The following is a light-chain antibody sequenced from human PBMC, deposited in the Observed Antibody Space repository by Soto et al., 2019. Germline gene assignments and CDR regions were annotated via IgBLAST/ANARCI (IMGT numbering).Light chain of an antibody. J-gene: IGKJ1*01. V-gene: IGKV3-20*01. Sequence: EIVLTQSPRTLSLFPGERATLSCGASQSVSSSYLAWYQQKPGQAPRLLIYGASSRATGIPDRFSGSGSGTDFILTITSLQSEDFGIYYCQQYYHWPRTSGQGIKVDI. CDR3: QQYYHWPRT. CDR1: QSVSSSY. CDR2: GAS.